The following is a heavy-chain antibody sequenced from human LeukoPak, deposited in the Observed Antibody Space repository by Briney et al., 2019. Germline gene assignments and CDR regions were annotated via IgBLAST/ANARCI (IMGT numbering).Heavy chain of an antibody. CDR1: GGSISTSSYY. D-gene: IGHD3-10*01. CDR2: IFYSGST. J-gene: IGHJ4*02. V-gene: IGHV4-39*01. Sequence: SETLSLTCTVSGGSISTSSYYWGWVRQPPGKGLEWIGNIFYSGSTYYSPSLKSRVTIPLDTSKNQSSLKLSSVTAADTAVYYCARQPGPYYYGSGSFFDYWGQGTLVTVSS. CDR3: ARQPGPYYYGSGSFFDY.